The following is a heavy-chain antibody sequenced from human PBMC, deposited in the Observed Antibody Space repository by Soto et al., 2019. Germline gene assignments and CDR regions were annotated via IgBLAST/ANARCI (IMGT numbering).Heavy chain of an antibody. D-gene: IGHD1-1*01. CDR1: GYAFTTYG. J-gene: IGHJ4*02. Sequence: QVHLVQSGAEVKKPGASVKVSCKGSGYAFTTYGITWVRQAPGQGLGWLGWISAHNGNTNYAQKLQGRVTVTRDTSTSTDYMELRCLRSDDTAVYYCARARYGDYWCQGAMVTVSS. V-gene: IGHV1-18*01. CDR3: ARARYGDY. CDR2: ISAHNGNT.